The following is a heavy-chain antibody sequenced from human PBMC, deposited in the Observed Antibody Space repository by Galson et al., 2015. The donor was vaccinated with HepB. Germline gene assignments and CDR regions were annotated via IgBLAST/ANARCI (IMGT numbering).Heavy chain of an antibody. Sequence: SLRLSCAASGFTFSNYGMHWVRQAPGKGLEWVAVISFDGSNKYYADSVKGRLTISRDNSKNTLYVQMNNLRAEDTAVYYCASLSRDSGSYGQFDYWGQGTLVTVSS. D-gene: IGHD1-26*01. J-gene: IGHJ4*02. CDR2: ISFDGSNK. V-gene: IGHV3-30*03. CDR1: GFTFSNYG. CDR3: ASLSRDSGSYGQFDY.